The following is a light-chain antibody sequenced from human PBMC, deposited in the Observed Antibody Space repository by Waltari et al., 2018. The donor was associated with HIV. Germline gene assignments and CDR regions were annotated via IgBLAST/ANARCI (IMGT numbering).Light chain of an antibody. CDR3: QVWDSSSDNLVV. V-gene: IGLV3-21*02. CDR2: DDS. CDR1: NIGTKS. J-gene: IGLJ2*01. Sequence: SYVVTQPPSVSVAPGQTARITCGGNNIGTKSVHWYQQKPGQAPVLVVYDDSDRPSGIPERLSGSNSGNTATLTISRVEAGDEADYHCQVWDSSSDNLVVFGGGTKLTVL.